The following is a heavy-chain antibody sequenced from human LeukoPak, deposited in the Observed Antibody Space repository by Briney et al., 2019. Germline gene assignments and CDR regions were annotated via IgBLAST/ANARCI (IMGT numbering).Heavy chain of an antibody. J-gene: IGHJ4*02. D-gene: IGHD3-16*02. CDR3: ARDMRLYDY. V-gene: IGHV3-30*01. CDR2: ISYDGSNK. Sequence: GRSLRLSWAASGFTFSSYAMHWVRQAPGKGLEWVAVISYDGSNKYYADYVKGRFTISRDNSKNTLYLQMNSLRAEDTAVYYCARDMRLYDYWGQGTLVTVSS. CDR1: GFTFSSYA.